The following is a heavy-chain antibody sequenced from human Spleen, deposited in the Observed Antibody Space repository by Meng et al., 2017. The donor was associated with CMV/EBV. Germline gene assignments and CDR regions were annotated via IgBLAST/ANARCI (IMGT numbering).Heavy chain of an antibody. V-gene: IGHV4-34*01. J-gene: IGHJ5*02. CDR1: GGSFSGYY. CDR2: INHSGST. CDR3: ARLRGSGYYR. D-gene: IGHD5-12*01. Sequence: GQLQQWGAGLLKPSATLSPTCSVYGGSFSGYYWSWIRQPPGKGLEWIGEINHSGSTNYNPSLKSRVTISVDTSKNQFSLKLSSVTAADTAVYYCARLRGSGYYRWGQGTLVTVSS.